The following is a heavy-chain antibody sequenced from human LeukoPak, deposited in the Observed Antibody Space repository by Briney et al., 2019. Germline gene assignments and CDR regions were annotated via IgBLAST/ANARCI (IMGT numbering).Heavy chain of an antibody. V-gene: IGHV3-74*01. J-gene: IGHJ4*02. CDR3: AAPPTMYYYDSSVFDY. Sequence: PGGSLRLSCVASGFTFNNYWLHWVRQAPGKGLVWVSGIIFDGSSTRYADSMKGRFTISRDNSKYTLYLQMNSLRAEDTAVYYCAAPPTMYYYDSSVFDYWGQGTLVTVSS. CDR2: IIFDGSST. CDR1: GFTFNNYW. D-gene: IGHD3-22*01.